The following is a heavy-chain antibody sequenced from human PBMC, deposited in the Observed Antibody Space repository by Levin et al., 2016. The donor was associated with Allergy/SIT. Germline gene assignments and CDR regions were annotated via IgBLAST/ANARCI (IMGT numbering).Heavy chain of an antibody. CDR2: ISSSGSTI. D-gene: IGHD4/OR15-4a*01. CDR3: AREYGGGAWRNYYYYYGMDV. V-gene: IGHV3-48*03. J-gene: IGHJ6*02. Sequence: WIRQPPGKGLEWVSYISSSGSTIYYADSVKGRFTISRDNAKNSLYLQMNSLRAEDTAVYYCAREYGGGAWRNYYYYYGMDVWGQGTTVTVSS.